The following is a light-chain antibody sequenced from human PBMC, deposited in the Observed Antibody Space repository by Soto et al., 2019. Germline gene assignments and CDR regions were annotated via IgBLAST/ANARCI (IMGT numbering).Light chain of an antibody. Sequence: DIQMTQSPSSLSASVGDRVTINCRASQSISSYLNWYQQKPGKAPKRLISAASSLQSWVPSRCSVSGSGTDVTLTISRLQPEDRVSYYSPQSYSTPHPFGQGTKLEIK. CDR1: QSISSY. V-gene: IGKV1-39*01. CDR2: AAS. CDR3: PQSYSTPHP. J-gene: IGKJ2*01.